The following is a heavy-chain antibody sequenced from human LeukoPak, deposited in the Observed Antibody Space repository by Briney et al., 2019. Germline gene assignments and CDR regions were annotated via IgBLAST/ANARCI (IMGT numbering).Heavy chain of an antibody. CDR2: IAYDESSK. Sequence: GGSLRLSCAASGFTFSNSGMHWVRQAPGKGLEWVAVIAYDESSKFYADSVKGRFTIPRDNSQNTLYLQINSLRADDTAVYYCAKGGSGWSNWFDPWGQGTLVTVSS. CDR1: GFTFSNSG. J-gene: IGHJ5*02. CDR3: AKGGSGWSNWFDP. D-gene: IGHD6-19*01. V-gene: IGHV3-30*18.